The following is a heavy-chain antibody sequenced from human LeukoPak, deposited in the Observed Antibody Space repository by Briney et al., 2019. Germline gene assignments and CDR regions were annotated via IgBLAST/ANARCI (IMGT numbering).Heavy chain of an antibody. CDR1: GASIVNNNYY. Sequence: SETLSLTCFVSGASIVNNNYYWAWLRQPPGKGLEWIGSIYHGGSTSYNPHLKSRVTMSVDTSKSHFTLKLNSVTAADTAVYSCAGHKYYNFWGSFNWFDPWGQGTLVIVSS. CDR2: IYHGGST. CDR3: AGHKYYNFWGSFNWFDP. D-gene: IGHD3-3*01. J-gene: IGHJ5*02. V-gene: IGHV4-39*01.